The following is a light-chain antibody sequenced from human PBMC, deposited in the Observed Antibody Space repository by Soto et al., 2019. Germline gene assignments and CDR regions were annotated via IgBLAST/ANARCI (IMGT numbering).Light chain of an antibody. V-gene: IGKV3-20*01. CDR1: QSVSNNY. CDR2: DAS. CDR3: QQYASSPLT. Sequence: EIVLTHSPGTLSLSPGERVTLSCRASQSVSNNYLAWYQQKPGQAPRLVIYDASSRAAGIPDRFSASGSGTDFTLTISRLEPEDFAVYYCQQYASSPLTFGRGTKVEIK. J-gene: IGKJ1*01.